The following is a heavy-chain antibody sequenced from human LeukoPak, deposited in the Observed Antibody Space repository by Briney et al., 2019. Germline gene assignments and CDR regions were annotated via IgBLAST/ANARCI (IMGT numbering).Heavy chain of an antibody. Sequence: SETLSLTCAVYGGSFSGYYWSWIRQPPGKGLEWIGEINHSGSTNYNPSLKSRVTISVDTSKNQFSLKLSSVTAADTAVYYCARGLLRGYSGYDMKYYFDYWGQGTLVTVSS. J-gene: IGHJ4*02. D-gene: IGHD5-12*01. CDR1: GGSFSGYY. V-gene: IGHV4-34*01. CDR2: INHSGST. CDR3: ARGLLRGYSGYDMKYYFDY.